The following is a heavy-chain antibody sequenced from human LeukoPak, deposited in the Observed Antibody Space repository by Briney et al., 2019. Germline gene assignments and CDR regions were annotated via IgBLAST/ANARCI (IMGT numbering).Heavy chain of an antibody. D-gene: IGHD1-26*01. V-gene: IGHV1-18*01. CDR1: GYTFTSYG. CDR2: ISAYNGNT. CDR3: ARGTYSGSSVSYMDV. Sequence: ASVKVSCKASGYTFTSYGISWVRQAPGQGLEWMGWISAYNGNTNYAQKLQGRVTMTTDTSTSTAYMELRSLRSDDTAVYYCARGTYSGSSVSYMDVWGKGTTVTVSS. J-gene: IGHJ6*03.